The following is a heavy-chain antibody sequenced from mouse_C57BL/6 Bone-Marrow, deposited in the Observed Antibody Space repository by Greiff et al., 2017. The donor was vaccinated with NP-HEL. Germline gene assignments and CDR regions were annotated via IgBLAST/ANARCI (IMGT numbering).Heavy chain of an antibody. J-gene: IGHJ1*03. CDR2: IRSKSNNYAT. CDR1: GFSFNTYA. CDR3: VRPNYYGSSYGYFDV. V-gene: IGHV10-1*01. Sequence: EVHLVESGGGLVQPKGSLKLSCAASGFSFNTYAMNWVRQAPGKGLEWVARIRSKSNNYATYYADSVKDRFTISRDDSESMLYLQMNNLKTEDTAMYYCVRPNYYGSSYGYFDVWGTGTTVTVSS. D-gene: IGHD1-1*01.